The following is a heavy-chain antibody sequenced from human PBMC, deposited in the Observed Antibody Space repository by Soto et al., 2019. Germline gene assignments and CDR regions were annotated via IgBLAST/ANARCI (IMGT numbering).Heavy chain of an antibody. Sequence: QVQLVQSVAEVKKPGSSVKVSCKASGGTLSSYTFSWVRQAPGQGLEWMGRVIPNLGVTNYAKKFQGRFTIVVDTSTSTAYMELNSLRYEDTAVYYCARDKGYCSDTSCPDFDYLGQGPLVTVSS. CDR1: GGTLSSYT. J-gene: IGHJ4*02. V-gene: IGHV1-69*08. CDR3: ARDKGYCSDTSCPDFDY. CDR2: VIPNLGVT. D-gene: IGHD2-15*01.